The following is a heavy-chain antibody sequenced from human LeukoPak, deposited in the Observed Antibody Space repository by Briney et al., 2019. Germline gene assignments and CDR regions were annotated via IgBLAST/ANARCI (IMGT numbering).Heavy chain of an antibody. Sequence: SETLSLTCKVSGGSIGSSGFYWGWFRQPPGKGLEWIGSIYYPGTTHYNPSLESRVTISVDTSKYQVFLTLRSVTATDTAVYYCGRHVSSGWDYLNGLDVWGQGTAVTVSS. CDR1: GGSIGSSGFY. V-gene: IGHV4-39*01. CDR3: GRHVSSGWDYLNGLDV. J-gene: IGHJ6*02. D-gene: IGHD6-19*01. CDR2: IYYPGTT.